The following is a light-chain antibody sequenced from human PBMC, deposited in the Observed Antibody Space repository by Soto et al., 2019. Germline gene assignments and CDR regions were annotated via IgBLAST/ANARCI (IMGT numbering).Light chain of an antibody. V-gene: IGLV1-40*01. CDR1: SSNIGAGYD. Sequence: QAVATQPPSVSGAPGQRVTISCTGSSSNIGAGYDVHWYQQLPGTAPKLLIYANNNRPSGVPDRFSGSKSGTSASLAITGLQAEDEADYYCQSYDSSLSAVVFGGGTKLTVL. J-gene: IGLJ2*01. CDR3: QSYDSSLSAVV. CDR2: ANN.